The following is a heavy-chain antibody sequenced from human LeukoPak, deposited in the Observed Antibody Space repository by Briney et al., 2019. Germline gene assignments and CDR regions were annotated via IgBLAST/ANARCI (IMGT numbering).Heavy chain of an antibody. J-gene: IGHJ4*02. D-gene: IGHD6-19*01. CDR3: ARAGSSGFSPSIDY. Sequence: PSETLSLTCAVYGGSFSGYYWSWIRQPPGKGLEWIGEINHSGSTNYNPSLKSRVTISVDTSKNQFSLKLSSVTAADTAVYYCARAGSSGFSPSIDYWGQGTLVTVSS. CDR2: INHSGST. V-gene: IGHV4-34*01. CDR1: GGSFSGYY.